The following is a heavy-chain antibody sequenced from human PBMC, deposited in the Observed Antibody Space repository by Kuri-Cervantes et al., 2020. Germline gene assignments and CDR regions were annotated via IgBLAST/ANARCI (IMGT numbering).Heavy chain of an antibody. V-gene: IGHV3-30*04. D-gene: IGHD3-16*01. CDR1: GFTFSSYA. CDR3: ARGADRYYGMDV. Sequence: GESLKISCAASGFTFSSYAMSWVRQAPGKGLEWVAVISYDGSNKYYADSVKGRFTISRDNSKNTLYLQMNSLRAEDTAVYYCARGADRYYGMDVWGQGTTVTVSS. CDR2: ISYDGSNK. J-gene: IGHJ6*02.